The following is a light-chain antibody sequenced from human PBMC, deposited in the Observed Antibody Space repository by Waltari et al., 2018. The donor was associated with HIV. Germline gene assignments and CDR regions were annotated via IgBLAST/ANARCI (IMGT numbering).Light chain of an antibody. Sequence: DIQMTRSRSSVSASVGYRVNITCRASQAISTWLAWYQQKPGKAPKLLIYAASSLQSGVPSRFSGSGSGTDFTLTINSLQPEDFATYYCQQSNSFPNTFGQGTRLEMK. V-gene: IGKV1D-12*01. J-gene: IGKJ2*01. CDR1: QAISTW. CDR2: AAS. CDR3: QQSNSFPNT.